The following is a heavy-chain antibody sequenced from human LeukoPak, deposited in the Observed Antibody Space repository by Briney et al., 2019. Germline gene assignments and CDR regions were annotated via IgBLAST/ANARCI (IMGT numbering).Heavy chain of an antibody. CDR2: IHVSGRS. CDR3: ARHGSGGHFDS. V-gene: IGHV4-59*08. Sequence: SETLSLTCTVSGGSISGYYWSWIRQPPGKGLEWIGYIHVSGRSDYNPSLKSRVTISEDTSKNQFSLKLSSVTAADTAIYYCARHGSGGHFDSWGQGTLVTVSS. J-gene: IGHJ4*02. D-gene: IGHD2-15*01. CDR1: GGSISGYY.